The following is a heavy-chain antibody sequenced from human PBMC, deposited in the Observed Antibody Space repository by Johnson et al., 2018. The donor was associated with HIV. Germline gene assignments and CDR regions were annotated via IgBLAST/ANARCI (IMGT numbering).Heavy chain of an antibody. CDR2: ITYDGSNQ. V-gene: IGHV3-30-3*02. D-gene: IGHD3-3*01. Sequence: QVQLVESGGGVVQPGGSLRLSCAASGFTFSSYAMHWVRQAPGKGLEWVAVITYDGSNQYYADSVKGRFTISRDNSKNTLYLQMNSLRAEDTAVYYCAKGGPVLQFLEWLPGRAFDIWGQGTMVTVSS. CDR3: AKGGPVLQFLEWLPGRAFDI. J-gene: IGHJ3*02. CDR1: GFTFSSYA.